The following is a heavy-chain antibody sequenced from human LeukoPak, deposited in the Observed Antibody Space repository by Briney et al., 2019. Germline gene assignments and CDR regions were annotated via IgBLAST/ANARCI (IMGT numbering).Heavy chain of an antibody. V-gene: IGHV4-61*02. CDR2: ISSNGST. D-gene: IGHD3-22*01. Sequence: SETLSLTCTVSGDSISSGDYYWSWIQQPAGKGLEWIGRISSNGSTNYNPSLKSRVTISVDTSKNQFSLKLSSVTAADTAVYFCARGPYSYDSSGAFDIWGQGTMVTVSS. CDR1: GDSISSGDYY. CDR3: ARGPYSYDSSGAFDI. J-gene: IGHJ3*02.